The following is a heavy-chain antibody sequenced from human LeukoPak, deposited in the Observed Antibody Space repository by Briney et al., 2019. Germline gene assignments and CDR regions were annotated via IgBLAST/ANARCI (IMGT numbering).Heavy chain of an antibody. CDR2: IYYSGST. J-gene: IGHJ4*02. CDR3: ARKCRDGYNHDY. Sequence: SETLSLTCTVSGGSISSSSYYWGWIRQPPGKGLEWIGSIYYSGSTYYNPSLKSRVTISVDTSKNQFSLKLSSVTAADTAVYYCARKCRDGYNHDYWGQGTLVTVSS. D-gene: IGHD5-24*01. CDR1: GGSISSSSYY. V-gene: IGHV4-39*07.